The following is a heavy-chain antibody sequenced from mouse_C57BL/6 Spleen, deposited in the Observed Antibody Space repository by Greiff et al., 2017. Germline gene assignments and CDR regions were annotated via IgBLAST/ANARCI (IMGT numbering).Heavy chain of an antibody. D-gene: IGHD2-4*01. CDR1: GYTFTDYY. Sequence: EVKLQQSGPELVKPGASVKISCKASGYTFTDYYMNWVKQSHGKSLEWIGDINPNNGGTSYNQKFKGKATLTVDKSSSTAYMELRSLTSEDSAVYDCARSRDNDGFAYWGQGTLVTVSA. V-gene: IGHV1-26*01. CDR2: INPNNGGT. CDR3: ARSRDNDGFAY. J-gene: IGHJ3*01.